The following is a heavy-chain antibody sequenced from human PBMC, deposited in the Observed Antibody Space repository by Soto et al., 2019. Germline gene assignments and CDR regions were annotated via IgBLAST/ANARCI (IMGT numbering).Heavy chain of an antibody. CDR3: ARDSSGFNWQYYFDY. CDR2: ISSSSSTI. V-gene: IGHV3-48*01. J-gene: IGHJ4*02. D-gene: IGHD1-1*01. CDR1: GFTFSSYS. Sequence: VGSLRLSCAASGFTFSSYSMNWVRQAPGKGLEWVSYISSSSSTIYYADSVKGRFTISRDNAKNSLYLQMNSLRAEDTAVYYCARDSSGFNWQYYFDYRGQGTLVTVSS.